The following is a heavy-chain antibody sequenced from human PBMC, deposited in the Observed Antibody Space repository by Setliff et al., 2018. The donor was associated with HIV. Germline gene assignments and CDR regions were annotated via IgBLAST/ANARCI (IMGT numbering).Heavy chain of an antibody. CDR3: ARNQGDSSGLYAGDY. D-gene: IGHD6-19*01. CDR2: INTSGGSA. J-gene: IGHJ4*01. V-gene: IGHV1-46*01. CDR1: GYTFTSYP. Sequence: ASVKVSCKASGYTFTSYPMHWMRQAPGQGLEWMGVINTSGGSAGYAEKFRGRVTMTRDTSTSTVYMDLRNLRSEDTAVYYCARNQGDSSGLYAGDYWGHGTLVTVSS.